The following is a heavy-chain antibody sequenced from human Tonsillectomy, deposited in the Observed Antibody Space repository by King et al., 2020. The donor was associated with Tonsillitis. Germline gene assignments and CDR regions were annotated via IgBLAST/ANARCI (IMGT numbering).Heavy chain of an antibody. J-gene: IGHJ4*02. V-gene: IGHV3-11*06. CDR2: ISSSSSYT. CDR1: GSTFSDYY. Sequence: VQLVESGGGLVKPGGSLRLSCAASGSTFSDYYMSWIRQAPGKGLEWVSYISSSSSYTNYADSVKGRFTISRDNAKNSLYLQMNSLRAEDTAVYYCARDSSGSYFDYWGQGTLVTVSS. CDR3: ARDSSGSYFDY. D-gene: IGHD1-26*01.